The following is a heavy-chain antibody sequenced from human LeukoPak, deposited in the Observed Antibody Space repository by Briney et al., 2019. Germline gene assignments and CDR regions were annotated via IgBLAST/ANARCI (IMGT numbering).Heavy chain of an antibody. CDR1: GGSISSYY. D-gene: IGHD2-15*01. CDR2: IYYSGST. J-gene: IGHJ1*01. V-gene: IGHV4-59*01. Sequence: SETLSLTCTVSGGSISSYYWSWIRHPPGKGLEWIGYIYYSGSTNYNPSLKSRVTISVDTSKNQFSLKLSSVTAADTAVYYCARDGEYCSGGSCYSEYFQHWGQGTLVTVSS. CDR3: ARDGEYCSGGSCYSEYFQH.